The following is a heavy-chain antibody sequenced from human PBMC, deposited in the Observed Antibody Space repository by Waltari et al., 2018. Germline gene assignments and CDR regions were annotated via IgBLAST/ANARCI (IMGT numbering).Heavy chain of an antibody. CDR2: ISSSGSYI. CDR1: GFTFSSYS. J-gene: IGHJ4*02. V-gene: IGHV3-21*01. CDR3: ARDGMVVAGTNY. Sequence: EVQLVESGGGLVKPGGSLSLSCAASGFTFSSYSMNWVRQAPGKGLEWVSSISSSGSYIYYADSVRGRFTISRDNAKNSLYLQMNSLRAEDTAVYYCARDGMVVAGTNYWGQGTLVTVSS. D-gene: IGHD6-19*01.